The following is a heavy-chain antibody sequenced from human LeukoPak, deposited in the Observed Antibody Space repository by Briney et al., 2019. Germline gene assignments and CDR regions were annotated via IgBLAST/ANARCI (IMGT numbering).Heavy chain of an antibody. CDR3: ARDDSEDAFDI. J-gene: IGHJ3*02. Sequence: GESLQISCKGSGYHFTIYWIGWVRQVPGKGLEWMGIIYPGDSDTRYSPSFQGQVTISADKSISTAYLQWSSLKASDTAMYYCARDDSEDAFDIWGQGTMVTVSS. D-gene: IGHD5-18*01. CDR2: IYPGDSDT. V-gene: IGHV5-51*01. CDR1: GYHFTIYW.